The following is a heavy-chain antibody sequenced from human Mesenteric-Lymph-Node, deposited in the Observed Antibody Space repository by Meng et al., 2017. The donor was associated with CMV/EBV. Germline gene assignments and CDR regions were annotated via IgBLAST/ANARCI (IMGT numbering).Heavy chain of an antibody. CDR3: VRDKSDFWSGYYIDY. CDR2: IKQDGSEK. D-gene: IGHD3-3*01. J-gene: IGHJ4*02. Sequence: GESLKISCAASGFTFSSYWLTWVRQAPGKGLEWVASIKQDGSEKYYVDSVKGRFTISRDNAKNSLFLQMNSLGAEDTAVYYCVRDKSDFWSGYYIDYWGQGTLVTVS. V-gene: IGHV3-7*03. CDR1: GFTFSSYW.